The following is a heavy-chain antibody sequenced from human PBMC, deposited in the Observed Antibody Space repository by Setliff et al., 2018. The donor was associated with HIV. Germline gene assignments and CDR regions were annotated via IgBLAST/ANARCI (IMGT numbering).Heavy chain of an antibody. J-gene: IGHJ4*02. CDR3: VTGVGTSSVDY. CDR1: GFTFSNSW. V-gene: IGHV3-15*01. CDR2: IKTKTRRGTT. Sequence: GGSLRLSCAASGFTFSNSWMTWVRQAPGKGLEWVGRIKTKTRRGTTDYAAPAKGRFIISRDDSKNTLYLQMNSLRSEDTAVYYCVTGVGTSSVDYWGQGTLVTVSS. D-gene: IGHD3-22*01.